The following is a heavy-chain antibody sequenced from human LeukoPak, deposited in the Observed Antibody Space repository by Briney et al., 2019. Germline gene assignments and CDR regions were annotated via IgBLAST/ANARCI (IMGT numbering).Heavy chain of an antibody. V-gene: IGHV1-69*05. J-gene: IGHJ6*03. CDR1: GGTFSSYA. Sequence: SVKVSCKASGGTFSSYAISWVRQAPGQGLEWMGGIIPMFGAAHYAQKFQGRVTITTDESTSTAYMELSSLRSEDTAVYYCARDLGMRGYYYMDVWGKGTTVTVSS. CDR3: ARDLGMRGYYYMDV. CDR2: IIPMFGAA.